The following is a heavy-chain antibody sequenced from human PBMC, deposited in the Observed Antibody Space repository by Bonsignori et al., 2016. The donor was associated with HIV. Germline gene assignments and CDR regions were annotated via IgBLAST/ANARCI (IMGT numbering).Heavy chain of an antibody. V-gene: IGHV1-18*04. CDR2: ISAYNGNT. Sequence: ASVKVSCKTSGYTFSHYGITWVRQAPGQGLEWMGWISAYNGNTDYAQTLQGRVSMSIDTSTSTAYMDLGSLRSGDTAMYYCARGPYELWSGSYYLDYWGQGTLVTVSS. D-gene: IGHD3-3*01. J-gene: IGHJ4*02. CDR1: GYTFSHYG. CDR3: ARGPYELWSGSYYLDY.